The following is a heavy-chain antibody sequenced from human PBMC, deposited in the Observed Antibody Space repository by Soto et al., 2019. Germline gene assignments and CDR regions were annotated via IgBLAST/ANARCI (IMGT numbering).Heavy chain of an antibody. D-gene: IGHD1-26*01. CDR1: GGSIRSGDYY. CDR3: ARVNSGSQGYNWFDP. CDR2: IYNSGST. V-gene: IGHV4-30-4*01. J-gene: IGHJ5*02. Sequence: SETLSLTCTVSGGSIRSGDYYWSWVRQPPGKGLEWIGHIYNSGSTYHNPSLKSQITLSVETSKNQFSLKLSSVTAADTAVYYCARVNSGSQGYNWFDPWGQGTLVTVSS.